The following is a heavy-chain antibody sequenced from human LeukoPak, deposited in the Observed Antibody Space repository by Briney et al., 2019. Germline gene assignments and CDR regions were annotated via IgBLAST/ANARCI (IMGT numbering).Heavy chain of an antibody. J-gene: IGHJ3*02. V-gene: IGHV5-51*01. D-gene: IGHD2-21*01. CDR2: IFPGDSDT. CDR3: ARPAYMGLDAFDI. CDR1: GYTFTSYW. Sequence: GESLKISCKGSGYTFTSYWIGWVRQLPGKGLEWMGIIFPGDSDTRYSPSVQGHVTISADKSINTVYLQWSSLKASDTAMYFCARPAYMGLDAFDIWGQGTVVAVSS.